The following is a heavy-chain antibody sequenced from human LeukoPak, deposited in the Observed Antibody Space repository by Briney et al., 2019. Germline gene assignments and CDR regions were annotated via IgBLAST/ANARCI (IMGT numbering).Heavy chain of an antibody. CDR3: EKKKAHYNNFWGVYFHY. CDR2: ISYDGSNK. V-gene: IGHV3-30*18. Sequence: GGSLRLSCAASGFTFSSYGMHWVRQAPGKGLEWVAVISYDGSNKYYADSVKGRFTISRDNSKNTLYLQMNSLRAEDTAVYYCEKKKAHYNNFWGVYFHYGGQGPLVTVS. J-gene: IGHJ4*02. D-gene: IGHD3-3*01. CDR1: GFTFSSYG.